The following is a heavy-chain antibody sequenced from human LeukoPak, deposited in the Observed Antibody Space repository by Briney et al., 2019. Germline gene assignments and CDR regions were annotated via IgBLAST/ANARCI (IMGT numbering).Heavy chain of an antibody. J-gene: IGHJ6*02. D-gene: IGHD3-10*01. CDR3: ARIRVTMVRGGYYYYGMDV. CDR2: INHSGST. Sequence: PGGSLRLSCAASGFTFRSYAMSWVRQPPGKGLEWIGEINHSGSTNYNPSLKSRVTISVDTSKNQFSLKLSSVTAADTAVYYCARIRVTMVRGGYYYYGMDVWGQGTTVTVSS. V-gene: IGHV4-34*01. CDR1: GFTFRSYA.